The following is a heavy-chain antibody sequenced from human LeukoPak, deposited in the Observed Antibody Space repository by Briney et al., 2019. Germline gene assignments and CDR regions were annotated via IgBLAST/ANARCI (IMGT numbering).Heavy chain of an antibody. J-gene: IGHJ6*02. CDR2: IYSGGST. V-gene: IGHV3-66*01. Sequence: GGSLRLSCAASGFTVSSNYMSWVRQAPGKGLEWVSVIYSGGSTYYADSVKGRFTISRDNPKNTLYLQMNSLRAEDTAVYYCAGTGPRDYYYYYGMDVWGQGTTVTVSS. D-gene: IGHD1-7*01. CDR3: AGTGPRDYYYYYGMDV. CDR1: GFTVSSNY.